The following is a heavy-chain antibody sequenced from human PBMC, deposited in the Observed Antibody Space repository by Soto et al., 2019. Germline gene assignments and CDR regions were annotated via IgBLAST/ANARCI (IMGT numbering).Heavy chain of an antibody. J-gene: IGHJ4*02. CDR2: IYYSGST. CDR1: GGSISSSSYY. V-gene: IGHV4-39*01. D-gene: IGHD1-1*01. Sequence: SETLSLTCTVFGGSISSSSYYWGWIRQPPGKGLEWIGSIYYSGSTYYNPSLKSRVTISVDTSKNQFSLKLSSVTAADTAVYYCARLNDHDDYLGQGTLVTLSS. CDR3: ARLNDHDDY.